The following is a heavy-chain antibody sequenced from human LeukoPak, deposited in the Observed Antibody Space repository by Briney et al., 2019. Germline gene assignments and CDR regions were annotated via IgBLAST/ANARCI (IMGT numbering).Heavy chain of an antibody. CDR3: ARESPYYDFWSGHPRYYYYGMDV. CDR1: GFTFSSYG. J-gene: IGHJ6*02. D-gene: IGHD3-3*01. V-gene: IGHV4-34*01. Sequence: GSLRLSCAASGFTFSSYGMHWVRQPPGKGLEWIGEINHSGSTNYNPSLKSRVTISVDTSKNQFSLKLSSVTAADTAVYYCARESPYYDFWSGHPRYYYYGMDVWGQGTTVTVSS. CDR2: INHSGST.